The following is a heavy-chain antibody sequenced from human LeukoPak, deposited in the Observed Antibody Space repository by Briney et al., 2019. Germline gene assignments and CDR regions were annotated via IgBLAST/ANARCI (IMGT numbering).Heavy chain of an antibody. CDR2: IVGSGDST. CDR1: GFTFSSYA. D-gene: IGHD6-13*01. V-gene: IGHV3-23*01. Sequence: GGSLRLSCAASGFTFSSYAMSWVRQAPGKGLEWVSNIVGSGDSTYYADSVKGRFTISRDNSNNMLYLEMNSLRAEDTAVYYCAKGIAAAGTGSDYWGQGTLVTVSS. CDR3: AKGIAAAGTGSDY. J-gene: IGHJ4*02.